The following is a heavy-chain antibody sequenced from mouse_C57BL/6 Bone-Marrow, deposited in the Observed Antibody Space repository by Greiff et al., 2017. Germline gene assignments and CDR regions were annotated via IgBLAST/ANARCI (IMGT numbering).Heavy chain of an antibody. CDR2: IRSKSNNYAT. V-gene: IGHV10-1*01. CDR1: GFSFNTYA. CDR3: VRHYEGAMDY. J-gene: IGHJ4*01. Sequence: EVKLMESGGGLVQPKGSLKLSCAASGFSFNTYAMNWVRQAPGKGLEWVARIRSKSNNYATYYADSVKDRFTISRDDSESMLYLQMNNLKTEDTAMYYCVRHYEGAMDYWGQGTSVTVSS. D-gene: IGHD2-3*01.